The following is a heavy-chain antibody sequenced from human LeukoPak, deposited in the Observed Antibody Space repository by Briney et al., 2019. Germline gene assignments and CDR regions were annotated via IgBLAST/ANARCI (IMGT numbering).Heavy chain of an antibody. CDR2: IKEDGSIQ. D-gene: IGHD6-19*01. J-gene: IGHJ4*02. V-gene: IGHV3-7*01. CDR1: GFTFSSYW. CDR3: ARDVWTGVAVSDY. Sequence: PGGSLRHSCVASGFTFSSYWMTWVRQAPGKGLEWLANIKEDGSIQYYLDSVRGRFTISRDNAKTSVYLQLNSLRADDTAVYYCARDVWTGVAVSDYWGQGTLVTVSS.